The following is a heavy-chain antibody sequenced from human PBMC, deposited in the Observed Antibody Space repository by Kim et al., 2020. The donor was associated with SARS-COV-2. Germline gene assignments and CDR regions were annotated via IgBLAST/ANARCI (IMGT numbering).Heavy chain of an antibody. CDR2: IYYSGST. V-gene: IGHV4-31*03. CDR1: GGSISSGGYY. Sequence: SETLSLTCTVSGGSISSGGYYWSWIRQHPGKGLEWIGYIYYSGSTYYNPSLKSRVTISVDTSKNQFSLKLSSVTAADTAVYYCARGEHTVTTGVNYFDYWGQGTLVTVSS. CDR3: ARGEHTVTTGVNYFDY. D-gene: IGHD4-17*01. J-gene: IGHJ4*02.